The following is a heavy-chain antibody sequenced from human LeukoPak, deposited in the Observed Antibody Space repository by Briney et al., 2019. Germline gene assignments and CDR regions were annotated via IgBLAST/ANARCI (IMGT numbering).Heavy chain of an antibody. CDR2: IYTSGST. CDR3: ARDSSQYYDILTGYYYYYGMDV. D-gene: IGHD3-9*01. CDR1: GGSISSGSYY. J-gene: IGHJ6*04. V-gene: IGHV4-61*02. Sequence: SQTLSLTCTVSGGSISSGSYYWSWIRQPAGKGLEWIGRIYTSGSTNYNPSLKSRVTISVDTSKNQFSLKLSSVTAADTAVYYCARDSSQYYDILTGYYYYYGMDVWGKGTTVTVSS.